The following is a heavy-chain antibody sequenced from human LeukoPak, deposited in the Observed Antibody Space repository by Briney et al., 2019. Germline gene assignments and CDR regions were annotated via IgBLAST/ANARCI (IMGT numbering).Heavy chain of an antibody. CDR3: ARMDYGDY. J-gene: IGHJ4*02. Sequence: SETLSLTCTVSGGSISSGGYYWSWIRQPPGKGLEWIGYIYHSGSTYYNPSLKSRVTISVDRSKSQFSLKLSSVTAADTAVYYCARMDYGDYRGQGTLATVSS. CDR2: IYHSGST. V-gene: IGHV4-30-2*01. D-gene: IGHD4-17*01. CDR1: GGSISSGGYY.